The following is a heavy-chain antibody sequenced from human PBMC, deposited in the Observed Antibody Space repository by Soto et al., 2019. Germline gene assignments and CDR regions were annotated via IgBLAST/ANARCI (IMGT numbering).Heavy chain of an antibody. CDR2: INPNSGGT. CDR3: ASANCSGGSCYGYYYYYYGMDV. J-gene: IGHJ6*02. CDR1: GYTFTGYY. V-gene: IGHV1-2*02. Sequence: QVQLVQSGAEVKKPGASVKVSCKASGYTFTGYYMHWVRQAPGQGLEWMGWINPNSGGTTYAQKFQGRVTMTRDTSISTDYMELSRLRSADTAVYYCASANCSGGSCYGYYYYYYGMDVWGQGTTVTVSS. D-gene: IGHD2-15*01.